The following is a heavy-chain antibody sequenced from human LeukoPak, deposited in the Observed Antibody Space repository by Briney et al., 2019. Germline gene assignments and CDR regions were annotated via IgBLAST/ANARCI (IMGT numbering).Heavy chain of an antibody. J-gene: IGHJ4*02. CDR2: INWNGGST. CDR3: AKTGSSSWGYFDY. V-gene: IGHV3-20*04. D-gene: IGHD6-13*01. Sequence: PGGSLRLSCAASGFTFDDYGMSWVRQAPGKGLEWVSGINWNGGSTGYADSVKGRFTISRDNSKNTLYLQMNGLRAEDTAVYYCAKTGSSSWGYFDYWGQGTLVTVSS. CDR1: GFTFDDYG.